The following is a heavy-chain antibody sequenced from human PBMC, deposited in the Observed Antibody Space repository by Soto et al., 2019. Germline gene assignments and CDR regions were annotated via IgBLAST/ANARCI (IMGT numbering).Heavy chain of an antibody. D-gene: IGHD2-2*01. Sequence: PGESLKISCKGSGHSFTSYWIGWVRQMPGKGLEWMGIIYPGDSDTRYSPSFQGQVTISADKSISTAYLQWSSLKASDTAMYYCARFGHPQRKDYYGMDVWGQGTTVTVSS. CDR1: GHSFTSYW. J-gene: IGHJ6*02. V-gene: IGHV5-51*01. CDR3: ARFGHPQRKDYYGMDV. CDR2: IYPGDSDT.